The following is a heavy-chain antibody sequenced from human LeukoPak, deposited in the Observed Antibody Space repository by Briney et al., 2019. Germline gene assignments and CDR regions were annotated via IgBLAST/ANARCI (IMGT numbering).Heavy chain of an antibody. CDR1: GYTFTSYD. D-gene: IGHD4-17*01. CDR2: MNPNSGNT. Sequence: ASVKVSCKASGYTFTSYDINWVRQATGQGLEWMGWMNPNSGNTGYAQEFQGRLTMTRNTSISTAYMELSNLRSEDTAVYYCASHDYGDPSPLDYWGQGTLVTVSS. V-gene: IGHV1-8*01. J-gene: IGHJ4*02. CDR3: ASHDYGDPSPLDY.